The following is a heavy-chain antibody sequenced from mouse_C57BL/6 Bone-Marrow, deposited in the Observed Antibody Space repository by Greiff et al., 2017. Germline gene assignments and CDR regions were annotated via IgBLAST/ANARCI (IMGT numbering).Heavy chain of an antibody. V-gene: IGHV14-4*01. CDR3: TFITTVPGDY. CDR1: GFNIKDDY. J-gene: IGHJ2*01. D-gene: IGHD1-1*01. Sequence: EVQLQQSGAELVRPGASVKLSCTASGFNIKDDYMHWVKQRPEQGLEWIGWIDPENGDTEYASKFQGKATITADTSSNAAYLQLSSLTSEDTAVYYCTFITTVPGDYWGQGTTLTVSS. CDR2: IDPENGDT.